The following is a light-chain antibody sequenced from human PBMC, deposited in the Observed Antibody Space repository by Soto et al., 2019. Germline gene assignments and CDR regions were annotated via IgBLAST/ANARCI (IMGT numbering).Light chain of an antibody. V-gene: IGKV3-11*01. Sequence: VLKQSPATLSLYPGERATLSCRASPSVTNFLAWYQQKPGQAPRLLIYGAFNRATGIPARFSGSGSGTDFTLTISSLEPEDSAIYYCQQRNIWPPVTFGQGTLLEI. CDR3: QQRNIWPPVT. CDR2: GAF. CDR1: PSVTNF. J-gene: IGKJ5*01.